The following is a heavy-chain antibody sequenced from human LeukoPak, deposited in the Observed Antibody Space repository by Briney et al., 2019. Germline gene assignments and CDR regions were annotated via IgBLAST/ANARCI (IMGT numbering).Heavy chain of an antibody. CDR2: ISSSSSDI. J-gene: IGHJ4*02. D-gene: IGHD3-16*01. CDR1: GFTFSSYS. CDR3: ARESLISLDY. V-gene: IGHV3-21*01. Sequence: GGSLRLSCSASGFTFSSYSMNWVRQAPGKGLEWVSSISSSSSDIYYADSVKGRITISRDNANNSLYLQRNSLRAEDTAVYYCARESLISLDYWGQGTLVTVSS.